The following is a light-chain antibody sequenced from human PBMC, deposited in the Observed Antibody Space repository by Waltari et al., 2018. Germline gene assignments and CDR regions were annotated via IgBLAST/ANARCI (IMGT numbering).Light chain of an antibody. CDR2: DVS. CDR1: SRDVGGSNY. V-gene: IGLV2-14*03. CDR3: CSYTSSSTPVV. Sequence: QSALTQPASVSGSPGQSITIPCTGTSRDVGGSNYVSWYQQHPGKAPKLMIYDVSNRPSGVSNRFSGSKSGNTASLTISGLQAEDEADYYCCSYTSSSTPVVFGGGTKLTVL. J-gene: IGLJ2*01.